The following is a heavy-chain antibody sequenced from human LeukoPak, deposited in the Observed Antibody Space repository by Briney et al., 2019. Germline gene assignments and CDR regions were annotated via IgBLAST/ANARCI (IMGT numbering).Heavy chain of an antibody. D-gene: IGHD2-2*01. CDR2: IFYSGGS. CDR3: ARLGSTFDI. J-gene: IGHJ3*02. V-gene: IGHV4-59*08. CDR1: GGSISSYY. Sequence: SETLSLTCTVSGGSISSYYWTWIRQPPGKGLEWIGYIFYSGGSDYNPSLKSRVTISVDTSKNHFSLKLSSVTAADTAVYYCARLGSTFDIWGQGTMVTVSS.